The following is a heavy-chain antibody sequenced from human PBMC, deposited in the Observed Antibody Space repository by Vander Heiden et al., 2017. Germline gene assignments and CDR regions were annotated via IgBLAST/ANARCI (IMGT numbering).Heavy chain of an antibody. Sequence: QVQLVESGGGVVQPGRSLRLSCAASGFTFSSYGMHWVRQAPGKGLEWVAVIWYDGSNKYYADSVKGRFTISRDNSKNTLYLQMNSLRAEDTAVYYCARVKLRGWDYYYYYGMDVWGQGTTVTVSS. J-gene: IGHJ6*02. V-gene: IGHV3-33*01. CDR3: ARVKLRGWDYYYYYGMDV. D-gene: IGHD1-26*01. CDR2: IWYDGSNK. CDR1: GFTFSSYG.